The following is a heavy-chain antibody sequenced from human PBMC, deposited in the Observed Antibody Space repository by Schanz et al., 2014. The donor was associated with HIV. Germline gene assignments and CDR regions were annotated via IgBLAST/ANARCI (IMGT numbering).Heavy chain of an antibody. CDR2: MNPNSGNT. CDR3: ASGVRGHYYYYAMDV. J-gene: IGHJ6*02. V-gene: IGHV1-8*01. Sequence: QVQLVQSGAEVKKPGASVKVSCKASGYTFTTNDINWVRQATGQGLEWMGWMNPNSGNTGYAQKFQGRVTLTRNTSISTAYMELSSLTSEDTAVYYCASGVRGHYYYYAMDVWGQGTTVTVSS. CDR1: GYTFTTND.